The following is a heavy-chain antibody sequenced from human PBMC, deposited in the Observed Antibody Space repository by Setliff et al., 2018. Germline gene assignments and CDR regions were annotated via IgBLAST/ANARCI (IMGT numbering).Heavy chain of an antibody. D-gene: IGHD3-3*01. CDR2: ISNRGRT. V-gene: IGHV4-59*11. CDR1: GDYISSQY. J-gene: IGHJ4*02. CDR3: ALSDHYPFYYDY. Sequence: SETLSLTCTVSGDYISSQYWSWIRQRPGRGLEWIGYISNRGRTDYNPSLKSRVTISEDTSRSQFSLKLTSVTTADTAVYYCALSDHYPFYYDYWGLGTLVTVSS.